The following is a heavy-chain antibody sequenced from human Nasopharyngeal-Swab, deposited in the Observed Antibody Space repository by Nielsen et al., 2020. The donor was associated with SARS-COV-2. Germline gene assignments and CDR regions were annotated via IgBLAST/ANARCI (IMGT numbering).Heavy chain of an antibody. V-gene: IGHV1-69*05. J-gene: IGHJ6*02. Sequence: VRQMPGKGLEWMGGIIPIFGTANYAQKFQGRVTMTRDTSTSTVYMELSSLRSEDTAVYYCARERGSGWYDRVYYGMDVWGQGTTVTVSS. CDR2: IIPIFGTA. CDR3: ARERGSGWYDRVYYGMDV. D-gene: IGHD6-19*01.